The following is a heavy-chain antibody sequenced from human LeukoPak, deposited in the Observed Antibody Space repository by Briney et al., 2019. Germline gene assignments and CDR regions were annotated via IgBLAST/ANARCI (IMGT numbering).Heavy chain of an antibody. CDR1: GGSISSSSYY. CDR3: ARKQTGTMYDV. Sequence: SETLSLTCIVPGGSISSSSYYWAWIRPSPGKGLERIGTFSSGGSAYYNPSLTSRVSISRDTSDNQFSLRLYSVTAADTAVYYCARKQTGTMYDVWGQGTQVTVSS. V-gene: IGHV4-39*07. CDR2: FSSGGSA. J-gene: IGHJ4*02. D-gene: IGHD1-7*01.